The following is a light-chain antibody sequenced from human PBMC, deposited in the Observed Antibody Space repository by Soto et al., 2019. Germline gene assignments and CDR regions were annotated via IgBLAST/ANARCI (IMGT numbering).Light chain of an antibody. CDR2: AAS. J-gene: IGKJ2*01. V-gene: IGKV1-39*01. CDR1: QSIRSY. Sequence: DIQMTQSPSSLSASVGDRVTITCRASQSIRSYLNWYQQKPGKAPKLLIYAASSLQSGVPSRFSGSGSGTDFTLSISSLQPEDFATYYCQQSYSTPNTFSQGTKLEIK. CDR3: QQSYSTPNT.